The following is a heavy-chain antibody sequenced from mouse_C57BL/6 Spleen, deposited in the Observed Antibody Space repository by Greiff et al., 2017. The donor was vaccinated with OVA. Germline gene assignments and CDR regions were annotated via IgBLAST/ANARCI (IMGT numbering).Heavy chain of an antibody. V-gene: IGHV1-61*01. D-gene: IGHD1-1*02. CDR2: IYPSDSET. CDR3: ARGLWPYV. Sequence: VQLQQPGAELVRPGSSVKLSCKASGYTFTSYWMDWVKQRPGQGLEWIGNIYPSDSETHYNQKFKDKATLTVDKSSSTAYMQLSSLTSEDSAVYYCARGLWPYVWGTGTTVTVSS. CDR1: GYTFTSYW. J-gene: IGHJ1*03.